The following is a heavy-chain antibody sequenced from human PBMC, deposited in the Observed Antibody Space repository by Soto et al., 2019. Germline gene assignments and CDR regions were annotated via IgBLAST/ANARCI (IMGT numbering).Heavy chain of an antibody. V-gene: IGHV3-48*01. Sequence: PGGSLRLSCAASGFTVSTYSMNWVRQAPGKGLEWVSYISSSSSTYYADSVKGRFTISRDNSENTLYLQMNSLRAEDTAVYYCARTCSGGTCSFDYWGQGTLVTVSS. CDR3: ARTCSGGTCSFDY. CDR2: ISSSSST. D-gene: IGHD2-15*01. J-gene: IGHJ4*02. CDR1: GFTVSTYS.